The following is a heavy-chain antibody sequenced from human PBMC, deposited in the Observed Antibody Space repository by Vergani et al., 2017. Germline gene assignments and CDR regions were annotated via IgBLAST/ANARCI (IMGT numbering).Heavy chain of an antibody. CDR3: AKDADYYDSSGYYGD. V-gene: IGHV3-23*01. J-gene: IGHJ4*02. D-gene: IGHD3-22*01. CDR1: GFTFSSYA. Sequence: EVQLLESGGGLVQPGGSLRLSCAASGFTFSSYAMSWVRQAPGKGLEWVSAISGSGGSTYYADSVKGRFTISRDNAKNSLYLQMNSLRAEDTALYYCAKDADYYDSSGYYGDWGQGTLVTVSS. CDR2: ISGSGGST.